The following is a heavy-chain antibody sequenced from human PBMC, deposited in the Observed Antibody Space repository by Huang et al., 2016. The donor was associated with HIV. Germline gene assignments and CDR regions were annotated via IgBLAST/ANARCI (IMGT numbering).Heavy chain of an antibody. D-gene: IGHD3-22*01. V-gene: IGHV3-73*02. J-gene: IGHJ3*02. CDR1: GFTLSGSA. CDR2: IRSKINGYAT. CDR3: SRHPFDYYDSTDTGALDI. Sequence: EVQLVESGGGLVQPGGSLKLSYAASGFTLSGSAMHWVRQGSGRGLQWVGRIRSKINGYATVYSASVKGRFTISRDDSKNTAYLQMNSLKTEDTAVYYCSRHPFDYYDSTDTGALDIWGQGTMVTVSS.